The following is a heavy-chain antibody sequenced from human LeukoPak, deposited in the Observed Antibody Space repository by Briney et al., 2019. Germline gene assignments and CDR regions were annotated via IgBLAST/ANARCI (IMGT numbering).Heavy chain of an antibody. CDR3: ARDPSLGGHFDY. CDR1: GGSLSGYY. CDR2: IYYSGNT. V-gene: IGHV4-59*01. Sequence: SETLSLTCTVSGGSLSGYYWSWIRQPPGKGLEWIGYIYYSGNTDYNPSLRSRVTISVDTSKNQFSLKLTSATAADTAVYYCARDPSLGGHFDYWGQGALVTVSS. J-gene: IGHJ4*02. D-gene: IGHD6-25*01.